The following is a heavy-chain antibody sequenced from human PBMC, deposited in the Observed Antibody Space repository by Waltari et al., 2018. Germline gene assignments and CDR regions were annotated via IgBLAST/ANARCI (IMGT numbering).Heavy chain of an antibody. Sequence: QLTLKESGPTLVKPTQTLTLTCTFSGFSLSTSGVGVGWIRQPPGKALEWLVLIYCNDDKRYSPSLKSRLTITNDTSKNPVVLTMTTMDPVDTATYYCAHIATLFSSSCRYFQHWGQGTLVTVSS. CDR3: AHIATLFSSSCRYFQH. V-gene: IGHV2-5*01. CDR1: GFSLSTSGVG. J-gene: IGHJ1*01. D-gene: IGHD6-13*01. CDR2: IYCNDDK.